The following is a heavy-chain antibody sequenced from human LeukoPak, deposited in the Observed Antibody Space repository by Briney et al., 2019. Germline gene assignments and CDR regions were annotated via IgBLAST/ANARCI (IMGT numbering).Heavy chain of an antibody. Sequence: SGPALVNPTQTLTLTCTFSGFSLGISGMRVSWLRQPPGKALEWLARIDWDDDKFYSESLKTRLTISKDTSKQQVVLTMSNMDPVDTGTYFCARISMHLAVDYWGQGTLVTVSA. J-gene: IGHJ4*02. CDR2: IDWDDDK. CDR1: GFSLGISGMR. CDR3: ARISMHLAVDY. V-gene: IGHV2-70*04.